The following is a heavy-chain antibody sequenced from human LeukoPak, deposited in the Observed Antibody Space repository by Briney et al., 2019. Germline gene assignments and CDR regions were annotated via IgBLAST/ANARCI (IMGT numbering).Heavy chain of an antibody. CDR2: IGTAGDT. V-gene: IGHV3-13*01. CDR1: GFTFSSYD. D-gene: IGHD5-18*01. J-gene: IGHJ3*02. CDR3: ARGLPLGAFDI. Sequence: PGGSLRLSCAASGFTFSSYDMHWVRQATGKGLEWVSAIGTAGDTYYPGSVKGRFTISRENAKNSLYLQMNSLRAGDTAVYYCARGLPLGAFDIWGQGTMVTVSS.